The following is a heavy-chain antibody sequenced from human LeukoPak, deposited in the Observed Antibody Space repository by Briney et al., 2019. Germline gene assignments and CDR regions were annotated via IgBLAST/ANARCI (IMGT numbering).Heavy chain of an antibody. D-gene: IGHD1-7*01. CDR3: AREVVTGTILIGYYYYYMDV. CDR1: GFTFDDYG. V-gene: IGHV3-20*04. CDR2: INWNGGST. Sequence: GGSLRLSCAASGFTFDDYGMSWVRQAPGKGLEWVSGINWNGGSTGYADSVKGRFTISRGNAKNSLYLQMNSLRAEDTALYYCAREVVTGTILIGYYYYYMDVWGKGTTVTVSS. J-gene: IGHJ6*03.